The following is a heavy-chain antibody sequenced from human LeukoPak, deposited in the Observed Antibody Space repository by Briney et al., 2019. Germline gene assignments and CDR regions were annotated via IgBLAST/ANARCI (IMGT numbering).Heavy chain of an antibody. J-gene: IGHJ4*02. CDR1: GYTFTTDY. Sequence: ASVKVSCKASGYTFTTDYIHWVRQAPGQGLEWMGIINPSGGSTTYAQKFQGRVIMTGDTSTSTVYMELRSLRSEDTAVYYCAREGELNTVTPVFDQWGQGTLVTVSS. CDR2: INPSGGST. D-gene: IGHD4-17*01. V-gene: IGHV1-46*01. CDR3: AREGELNTVTPVFDQ.